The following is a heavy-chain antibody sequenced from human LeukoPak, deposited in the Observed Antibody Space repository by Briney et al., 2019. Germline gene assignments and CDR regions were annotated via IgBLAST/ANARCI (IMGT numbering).Heavy chain of an antibody. V-gene: IGHV1-69*13. J-gene: IGHJ3*01. D-gene: IGHD3-9*01. Sequence: GASVKVSCKASGGTFSSYAISWVRQAPGQGLEWMGGIIPIFGTPDYAQKFQGRVTITADESTGTACMELSRLRFEDTAVYYCARQGYTNNLGGYFGDKDDGFDLWGQGTMVTVSS. CDR2: IIPIFGTP. CDR1: GGTFSSYA. CDR3: ARQGYTNNLGGYFGDKDDGFDL.